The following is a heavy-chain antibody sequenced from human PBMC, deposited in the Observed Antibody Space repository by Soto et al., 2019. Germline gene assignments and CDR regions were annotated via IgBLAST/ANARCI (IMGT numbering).Heavy chain of an antibody. J-gene: IGHJ6*02. CDR3: AADRGVDCSSTSCPYYYYGMDV. Sequence: SVKVSCKASGFTFTSSAVQWVRQARGQRLEWIGWIVVGSGNTNYAQKFQERVTITRDMSTSTAYMELSSLRSEDTAVYYCAADRGVDCSSTSCPYYYYGMDVWGQGTTVTVSS. CDR2: IVVGSGNT. CDR1: GFTFTSSA. D-gene: IGHD2-2*01. V-gene: IGHV1-58*01.